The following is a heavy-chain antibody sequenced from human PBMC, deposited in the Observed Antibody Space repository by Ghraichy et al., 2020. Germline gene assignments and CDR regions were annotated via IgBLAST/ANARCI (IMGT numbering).Heavy chain of an antibody. CDR2: MYYRGSS. CDR3: ASGDFWSGYTPRLDY. Sequence: SETLSLTCTVSGGSIRTYYWSWIRQPPGKGLEWIGYMYYRGSSNYNPSLESRVTISIDASKSQFSRNLSSVTAADTAVYYCASGDFWSGYTPRLDYWGQGNLVTVSS. J-gene: IGHJ4*02. V-gene: IGHV4-59*01. CDR1: GGSIRTYY. D-gene: IGHD3-3*01.